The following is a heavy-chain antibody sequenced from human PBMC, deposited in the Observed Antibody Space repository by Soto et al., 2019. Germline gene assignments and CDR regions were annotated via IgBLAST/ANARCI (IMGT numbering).Heavy chain of an antibody. D-gene: IGHD4-17*01. Sequence: QITLKESGPPLVKPTQTLTLTCTFSGFSLSTSGVGVGWIRQPPGKALEWLALIYWDDDKRYSPSLKSRLTIXKXTXXNQVVLTMTNMDPVDTATYYCAHAAYGDYEGYFDLWGRGTLVTVSS. CDR3: AHAAYGDYEGYFDL. CDR1: GFSLSTSGVG. V-gene: IGHV2-5*02. J-gene: IGHJ2*01. CDR2: IYWDDDK.